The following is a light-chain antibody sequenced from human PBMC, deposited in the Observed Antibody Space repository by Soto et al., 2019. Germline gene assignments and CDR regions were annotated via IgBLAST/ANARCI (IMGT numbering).Light chain of an antibody. J-gene: IGLJ2*01. Sequence: QSVLTHPASVSGSPGQSITISCTGTSSDVGGYNYVSWYQQHPDKAPKLMIYDVNNRPSGISNRFSGSKSGNTASLTISGLQAEDEADYYCSSYTSSSTHVVFGGGTKVTVL. CDR3: SSYTSSSTHVV. CDR1: SSDVGGYNY. V-gene: IGLV2-14*01. CDR2: DVN.